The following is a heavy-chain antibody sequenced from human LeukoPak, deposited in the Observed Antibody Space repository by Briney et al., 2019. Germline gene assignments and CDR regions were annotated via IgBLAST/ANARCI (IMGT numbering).Heavy chain of an antibody. CDR2: ISGSGGST. D-gene: IGHD3-22*01. Sequence: PGGSLRHSCAASGFTFSSYAMSWVRQAPGKGLEWVSAISGSGGSTYYADSVKGRFTISRDNSKNTLYLQMNSLRAEDTAVYYCAKDRGYDSSGLDYWGQGTLVTVSS. J-gene: IGHJ4*02. V-gene: IGHV3-23*01. CDR1: GFTFSSYA. CDR3: AKDRGYDSSGLDY.